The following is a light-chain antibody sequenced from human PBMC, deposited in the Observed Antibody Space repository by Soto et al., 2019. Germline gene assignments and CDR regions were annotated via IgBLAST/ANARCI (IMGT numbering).Light chain of an antibody. CDR1: QSISSY. Sequence: IHMTQSPSSLSTSVGHTVTITCRASQSISSYLNWYQQKPGKAPKLLIYAASSLQSGVPSRFSGSGSGTDFTLTISSLQPEDFATYYCQQSYSTLTWTFGQGTKVDIK. CDR3: QQSYSTLTWT. CDR2: AAS. J-gene: IGKJ1*01. V-gene: IGKV1-39*01.